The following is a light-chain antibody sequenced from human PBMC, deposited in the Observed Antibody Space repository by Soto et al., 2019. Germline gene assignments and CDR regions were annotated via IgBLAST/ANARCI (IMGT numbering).Light chain of an antibody. Sequence: DIQMTQSPSSLSASVGDRVTITCRANQVITNFLSWYQQKPGKVPRLLIYSASTLQSGVPSRFSGSGYGTEFTLTISSLQPEDVATYYCQKYNSAPLTFGGGTKVEIK. CDR3: QKYNSAPLT. J-gene: IGKJ4*01. V-gene: IGKV1-27*01. CDR2: SAS. CDR1: QVITNF.